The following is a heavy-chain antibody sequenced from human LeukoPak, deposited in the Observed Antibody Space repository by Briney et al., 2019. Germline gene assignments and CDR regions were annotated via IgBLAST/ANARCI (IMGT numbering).Heavy chain of an antibody. CDR2: ISGSSSYI. J-gene: IGHJ3*02. Sequence: PGGTLRLSCAASGFTFSSYGMSWVRQAPGKGLEWVSSISGSSSYIYYADSVKGRFTISRHNAKNSLYLQMNSLRAEDTAVYYCARVPAGVIGMKDAFDIWGQGTMVTVSS. V-gene: IGHV3-21*01. CDR1: GFTFSSYG. D-gene: IGHD3-16*02. CDR3: ARVPAGVIGMKDAFDI.